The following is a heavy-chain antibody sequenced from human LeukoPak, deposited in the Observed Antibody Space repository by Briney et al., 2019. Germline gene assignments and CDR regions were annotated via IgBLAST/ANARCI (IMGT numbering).Heavy chain of an antibody. V-gene: IGHV4-4*09. CDR1: GGSISSYY. J-gene: IGHJ5*02. D-gene: IGHD2-2*01. CDR2: IYPIGST. CDR3: ARLHCSSTSCLFDP. Sequence: SETLSLTCTVSGGSISSYYWSWIRQPPGKGLKWMGNIYPIGSTTYNPSLKSRVTISVATSKNQFSLKLSSVTAADTAVYYCARLHCSSTSCLFDPWGQGTLVTVSS.